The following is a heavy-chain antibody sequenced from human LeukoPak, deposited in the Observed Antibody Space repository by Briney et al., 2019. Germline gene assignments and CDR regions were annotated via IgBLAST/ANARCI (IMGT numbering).Heavy chain of an antibody. CDR2: INPSGGST. CDR1: GYIFTSYY. CDR3: ARGSTYYESSGQVPFDY. D-gene: IGHD3-22*01. J-gene: IGHJ4*02. V-gene: IGHV1-46*01. Sequence: GASVKVSCKASGYIFTSYYMHWVRQAPGQGLEWMGIINPSGGSTSYAQQFQGRVTMTRDTSTSTVYMELSSLRSEDTAVYYCARGSTYYESSGQVPFDYWGQGTLVTVSS.